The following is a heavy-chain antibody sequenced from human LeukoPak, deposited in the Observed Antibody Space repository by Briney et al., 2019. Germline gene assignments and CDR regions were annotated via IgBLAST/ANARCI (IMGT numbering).Heavy chain of an antibody. CDR2: IKEDGTET. CDR3: AKEGRSLQTY. D-gene: IGHD5-24*01. Sequence: PGGSLRVSCAASGFIFSSNWMTWVRLGPGKGLEWVANIKEDGTETYYVDSVKGRFTISRDNAKNSLYLQMNSLRVEDTAVYYCAKEGRSLQTYWGQGTLVTVSS. V-gene: IGHV3-7*03. J-gene: IGHJ4*02. CDR1: GFIFSSNW.